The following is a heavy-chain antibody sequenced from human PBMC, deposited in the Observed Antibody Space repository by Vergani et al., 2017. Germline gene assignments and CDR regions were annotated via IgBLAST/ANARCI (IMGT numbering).Heavy chain of an antibody. CDR3: ARDRKDRYCSSTSCQGDYFDY. Sequence: EVQLVESGGGLVQPGGSLRLSCAASGFTFSSYSMNWVRQAPGKGLEWVSYISSSSSTIYYADSVKGRFTISRDNAKNSLYLQMNSLRAEDTAVYYCARDRKDRYCSSTSCQGDYFDYWGQGTLVTVSS. J-gene: IGHJ4*02. CDR2: ISSSSSTI. CDR1: GFTFSSYS. V-gene: IGHV3-48*01. D-gene: IGHD2-2*01.